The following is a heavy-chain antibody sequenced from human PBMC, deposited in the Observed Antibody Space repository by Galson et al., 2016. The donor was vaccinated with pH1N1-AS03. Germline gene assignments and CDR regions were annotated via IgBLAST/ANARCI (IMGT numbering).Heavy chain of an antibody. CDR3: ARDPRGPCTSATCPTTYYFGMDV. V-gene: IGHV1-2*04. CDR1: GYIFTGFY. J-gene: IGHJ6*02. CDR2: INTGSGVT. D-gene: IGHD2-2*01. Sequence: SVKVSCKASGYIFTGFYVHWVRQAPGQGLEWMGWINTGSGVTNYAQKFEAWVTMTRDTSVSTAYMELYGLKSDDTAVYYCARDPRGPCTSATCPTTYYFGMDVWGQGTTVIVSS.